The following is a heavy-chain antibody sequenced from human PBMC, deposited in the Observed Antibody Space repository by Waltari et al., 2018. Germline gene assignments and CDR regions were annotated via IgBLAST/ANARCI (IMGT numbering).Heavy chain of an antibody. V-gene: IGHV3-30*18. J-gene: IGHJ3*02. Sequence: QVQLVESGGGVVQPGRSLRLACAASGFTFSSYGMHWVRQAPGKGLEWVAVISYEGSNKSYADSVNGRFTSSRDNSKITLYLQMNSRSAEYTAVYYCAKSYGSGIDYAFDIWGQGTMVTVSS. CDR1: GFTFSSYG. D-gene: IGHD3-10*01. CDR3: AKSYGSGIDYAFDI. CDR2: ISYEGSNK.